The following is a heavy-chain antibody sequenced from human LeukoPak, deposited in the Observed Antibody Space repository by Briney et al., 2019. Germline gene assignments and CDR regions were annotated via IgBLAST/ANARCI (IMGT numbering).Heavy chain of an antibody. J-gene: IGHJ4*02. CDR2: IKQDGSDK. D-gene: IGHD2-2*01. V-gene: IGHV3-7*01. CDR1: GFTFSTYW. Sequence: GGSQRLSCAASGFTFSTYWMSWVRQAPGKGLEWVANIKQDGSDKYYVDSVKGRFTISRDNAKNSLFLQMNSLRAEDTAVYYCARVRCSSNSCFPDYWGQGTLVTVSS. CDR3: ARVRCSSNSCFPDY.